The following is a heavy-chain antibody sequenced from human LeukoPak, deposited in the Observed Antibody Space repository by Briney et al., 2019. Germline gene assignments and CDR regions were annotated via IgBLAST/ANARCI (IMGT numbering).Heavy chain of an antibody. CDR3: ARERYSGSYYSFDY. J-gene: IGHJ4*02. V-gene: IGHV4-30-4*08. Sequence: SQTLSLTCTVSDGSISSGDYYWSWIRQPPGKGLEWIGYIYYSGSTYYNPSLKSRVTISVDTSKNQFSLKLSSVTAADTAVYYCARERYSGSYYSFDYWGQGTLVTVSS. CDR1: DGSISSGDYY. CDR2: IYYSGST. D-gene: IGHD1-26*01.